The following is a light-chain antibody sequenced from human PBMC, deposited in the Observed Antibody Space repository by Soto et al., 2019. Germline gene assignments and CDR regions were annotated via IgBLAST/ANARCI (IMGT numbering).Light chain of an antibody. Sequence: DIQMTQSPSTLSASVGDRVTITCRASQSISSWLAWYQQKPGKAPKLLIYKASSLESGVPSRFSGRRSGTEFTLTISSLQPDDFATYYCQQYNSYSPYIFGQGTQLEIK. CDR2: KAS. J-gene: IGKJ2*01. CDR3: QQYNSYSPYI. V-gene: IGKV1-5*03. CDR1: QSISSW.